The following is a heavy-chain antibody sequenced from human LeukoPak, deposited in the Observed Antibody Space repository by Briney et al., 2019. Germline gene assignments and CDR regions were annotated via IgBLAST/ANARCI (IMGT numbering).Heavy chain of an antibody. V-gene: IGHV4-31*03. J-gene: IGHJ4*02. CDR3: ARFSNDHGVKFDY. CDR2: IYYSGTA. Sequence: PSETLSLTCTVSGGSISSGGYCWSWVRQHPEKGLEWIGYIYYSGTAYYTPSLKSRVAMSVDTSKNQFSLKLDSVTAADTAVYYCARFSNDHGVKFDYWGQGTLVTVSS. D-gene: IGHD4-17*01. CDR1: GGSISSGGYC.